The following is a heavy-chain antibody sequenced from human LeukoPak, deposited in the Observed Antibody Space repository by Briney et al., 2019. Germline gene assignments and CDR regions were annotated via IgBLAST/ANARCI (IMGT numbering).Heavy chain of an antibody. Sequence: WASVKVSCKASGYTFTSYYMHWVRQAPGQGLEWMGIINPSGGSTSYAQKFQGRVTMTRDMSTSTVYMELSSLRSEDTAVYYCARVLAVQDWFDPWGQGTLVTVSS. D-gene: IGHD6-19*01. CDR2: INPSGGST. CDR1: GYTFTSYY. V-gene: IGHV1-46*01. CDR3: ARVLAVQDWFDP. J-gene: IGHJ5*02.